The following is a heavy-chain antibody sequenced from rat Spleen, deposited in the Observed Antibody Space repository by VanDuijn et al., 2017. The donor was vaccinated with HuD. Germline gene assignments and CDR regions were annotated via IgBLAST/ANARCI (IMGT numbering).Heavy chain of an antibody. D-gene: IGHD1-3*01. CDR2: IWGDGST. CDR1: GFSLTSYH. Sequence: QVQLKESGPGLVQPSQTLSLTCTVSGFSLTSYHVSWVRQPPGKGLEWMGVIWGDGSTAYNSALKSRLSISRDTSKSQVFLKMNSLQTEDTATYYCARERTMALDYWGQGVMVTVSS. V-gene: IGHV2-43*01. J-gene: IGHJ2*01. CDR3: ARERTMALDY.